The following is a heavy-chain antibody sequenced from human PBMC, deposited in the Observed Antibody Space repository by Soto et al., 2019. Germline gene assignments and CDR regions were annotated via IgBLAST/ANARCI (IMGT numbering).Heavy chain of an antibody. CDR1: GGTFSSYA. Sequence: SVKVSCKASGGTFSSYAISWVRQAPGQGLEWMGGIIPIFGTANYAQKFQGRVTITADKSTSTAYMELSSLRSEDTAVYYCASAVSDYDYVWGSVYFDYWGRGTLVTVSS. CDR3: ASAVSDYDYVWGSVYFDY. CDR2: IIPIFGTA. V-gene: IGHV1-69*06. J-gene: IGHJ4*02. D-gene: IGHD3-16*01.